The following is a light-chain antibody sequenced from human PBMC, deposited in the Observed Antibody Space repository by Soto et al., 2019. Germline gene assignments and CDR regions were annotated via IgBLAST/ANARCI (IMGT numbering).Light chain of an antibody. J-gene: IGKJ1*01. CDR1: QGIRSE. Sequence: AIHMTQSPSSLSASVGDRVTITCRASQGIRSELAWYQQKPGKAPNLLIYAASTLQSGVPSRFSGSGSGTDSTLTISSLQPEDFATYYCLHDYNYPRTFGQGTKVDIK. V-gene: IGKV1-6*01. CDR2: AAS. CDR3: LHDYNYPRT.